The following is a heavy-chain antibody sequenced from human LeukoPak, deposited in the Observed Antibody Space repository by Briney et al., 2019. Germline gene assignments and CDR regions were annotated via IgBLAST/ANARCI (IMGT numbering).Heavy chain of an antibody. V-gene: IGHV3-30-3*01. J-gene: IGHJ3*02. D-gene: IGHD3-22*01. CDR1: GFTFSSYA. CDR2: ISYDGSNK. Sequence: GRSLRLSCAASGFTFSSYAMHWVRQAPGKGLEWVAVISYDGSNKYYADSVKGRFTISRDNSKNTLYLQMNSLKTEDTAVYYCYRYYYDSHDAFDIWGQGTMVTVSS. CDR3: YRYYYDSHDAFDI.